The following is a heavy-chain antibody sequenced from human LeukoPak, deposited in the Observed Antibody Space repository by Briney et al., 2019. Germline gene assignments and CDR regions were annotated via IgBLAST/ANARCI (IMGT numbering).Heavy chain of an antibody. V-gene: IGHV3-33*01. CDR2: IWYDGSNK. CDR3: ARGYYDSSSDLSFDY. Sequence: GGSVRLSCGAWGFPLRSYGVHGVRQAPGGGVEGGGDIWYDGSNKYYADSVKGLFTISRDNSKNTLYLQMNSLRAEDKAVYSCARGYYDSSSDLSFDYWRERTLVTVSS. D-gene: IGHD3-22*01. J-gene: IGHJ4*02. CDR1: GFPLRSYG.